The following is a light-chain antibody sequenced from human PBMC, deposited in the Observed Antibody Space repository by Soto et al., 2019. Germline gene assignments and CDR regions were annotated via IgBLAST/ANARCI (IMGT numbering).Light chain of an antibody. CDR1: QTFNNY. Sequence: DVQMPQSPSSLSAPVGDTVTITCRAGQTFNNYLNWYQHKPGKAPKLLIYAASALQTGVPSRFSASASGTDFTLTITNLQPEDFATYYCQQSYLSLQSFGQGTKLQI. CDR3: QQSYLSLQS. CDR2: AAS. J-gene: IGKJ2*03. V-gene: IGKV1-39*01.